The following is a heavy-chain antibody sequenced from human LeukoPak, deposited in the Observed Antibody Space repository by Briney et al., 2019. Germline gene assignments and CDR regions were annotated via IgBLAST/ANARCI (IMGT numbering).Heavy chain of an antibody. J-gene: IGHJ4*02. CDR2: IIPILGIA. CDR3: ARDLGELLPPDY. V-gene: IGHV1-69*04. CDR1: AGNFSSYA. Sequence: SVKISCKTSAGNFSSYAISWVRQATGQGLEWMGRIIPILGIANYAQKFQGRVTITADKSTSTAYMELSSLRSEDTAVYYCARDLGELLPPDYWGQGTLVTVSS. D-gene: IGHD1-26*01.